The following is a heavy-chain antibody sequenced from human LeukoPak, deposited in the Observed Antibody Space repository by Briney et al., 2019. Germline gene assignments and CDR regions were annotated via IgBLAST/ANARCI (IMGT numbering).Heavy chain of an antibody. J-gene: IGHJ4*02. CDR2: TSGGDHST. CDR3: AKMTFAARPYFDD. D-gene: IGHD6-6*01. V-gene: IGHV3-23*01. Sequence: LAGGSLRLSCAASGITFSSSLMSWVRQAPGKGLEWVSATSGGDHSTYYADSVKGRFTISRNNSEKSLYLQMNSLRDEDTAIYYCAKMTFAARPYFDDWGQGTLVTVSS. CDR1: GITFSSSL.